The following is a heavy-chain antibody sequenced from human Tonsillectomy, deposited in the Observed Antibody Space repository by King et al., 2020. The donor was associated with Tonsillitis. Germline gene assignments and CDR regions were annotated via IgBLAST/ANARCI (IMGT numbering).Heavy chain of an antibody. D-gene: IGHD6-19*01. Sequence: VQLPQWGAGLLKPSETLSLPCAVYGGSFSGYYWIWIRQPPGKGLEWIGEINHSGSTNYNPSLKSRVTVSVDTSKNQFSLKLSSVTAADTAVYYCARVRRGYSSGWSYGMDVWGQGTTVTVSS. CDR1: GGSFSGYY. J-gene: IGHJ6*02. CDR2: INHSGST. V-gene: IGHV4-34*01. CDR3: ARVRRGYSSGWSYGMDV.